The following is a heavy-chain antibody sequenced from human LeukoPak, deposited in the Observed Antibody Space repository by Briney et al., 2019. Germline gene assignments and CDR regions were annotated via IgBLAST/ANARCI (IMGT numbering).Heavy chain of an antibody. CDR3: AKELAPYYDFWSGYYTPNYYYGMDV. CDR2: ISGSGGST. Sequence: TGGSLRLSCAASGFTFSSYAMSWVRQAPGKGLEWVSAISGSGGSTYYADSVKGRFTISRDNSKNTLYLQMNSLRAEDTAVYCCAKELAPYYDFWSGYYTPNYYYGMDVWGQGTTVTVSS. J-gene: IGHJ6*02. D-gene: IGHD3-3*01. V-gene: IGHV3-23*01. CDR1: GFTFSSYA.